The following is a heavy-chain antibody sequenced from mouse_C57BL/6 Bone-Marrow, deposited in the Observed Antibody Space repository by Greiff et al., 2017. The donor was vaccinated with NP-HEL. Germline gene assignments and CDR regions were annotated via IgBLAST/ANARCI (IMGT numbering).Heavy chain of an antibody. CDR2: IDPANGNT. CDR3: AGGRTLADY. J-gene: IGHJ2*01. CDR1: GFNIKNNY. Sequence: VQLQQSVAELVRPGASVKLSCTASGFNIKNNYMHWVKQRPEQGLEWIGRIDPANGNTNYAAKFQGKATITADTSANTAYLQLSSLTSEDTAIYYCAGGRTLADYWGQGTTLTVSS. V-gene: IGHV14-3*01.